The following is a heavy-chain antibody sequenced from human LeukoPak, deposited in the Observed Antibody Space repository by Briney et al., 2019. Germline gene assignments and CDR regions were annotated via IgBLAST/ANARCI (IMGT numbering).Heavy chain of an antibody. D-gene: IGHD2-2*01. CDR3: ARSGEYCSSTSCYPSGY. CDR1: GYTFTGYY. Sequence: ASVKVSCKASGYTFTGYYIHWVRQAPGQGLEWMGWINPNSGGTNYAQKFQGRVTMTRDTSISTAYMELSRLRSDDTAVYYCARSGEYCSSTSCYPSGYWGQGTLVTVSS. V-gene: IGHV1-2*02. J-gene: IGHJ4*02. CDR2: INPNSGGT.